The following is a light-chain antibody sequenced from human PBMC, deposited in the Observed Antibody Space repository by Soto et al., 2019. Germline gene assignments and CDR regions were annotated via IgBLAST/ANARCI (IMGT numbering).Light chain of an antibody. J-gene: IGLJ3*02. Sequence: QSALTQPASVSGSPGQSVTISCTGTTSDVGGYISVSWYQQHPGKAPKLMIYEVSNRPSGVSNRFSGSKSGDTASLTISGLQAEDEADYYCTSYAGSNDLGVFGGGTKLTVL. CDR3: TSYAGSNDLGV. CDR1: TSDVGGYIS. CDR2: EVS. V-gene: IGLV2-14*01.